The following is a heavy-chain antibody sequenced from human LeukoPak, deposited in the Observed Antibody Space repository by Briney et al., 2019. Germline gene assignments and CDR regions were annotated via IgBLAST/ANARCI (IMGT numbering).Heavy chain of an antibody. V-gene: IGHV4-30-2*05. CDR2: IHYSGTT. J-gene: IGHJ6*02. CDR3: AREGGFCSSTSCQVYFYYGMDV. Sequence: GKGLEWIGYIHYSGTTYYNPSLKSRVTISEDTSKNQFSLKLSSVTAADTAVYYCAREGGFCSSTSCQVYFYYGMDVWGRGTSVTVPS. D-gene: IGHD2-2*01.